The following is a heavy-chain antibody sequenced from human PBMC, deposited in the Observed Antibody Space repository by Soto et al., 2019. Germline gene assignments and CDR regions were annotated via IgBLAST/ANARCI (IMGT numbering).Heavy chain of an antibody. CDR3: AKKNPPGDCNKAWLDP. CDR2: IIPILGST. V-gene: IGHV1-69*01. J-gene: IGHJ5*02. Sequence: QVQLLQSGAELREPGSSVRVSCTPSGGTFVSSAFAWVRQAPGGKIEWMGGIIPILGSTKYAEKFLGRLTIRADASSRPGYLELSSLAFDDTAVYFCAKKNPPGDCNKAWLDPWGQGTLVTVST. CDR1: GGTFVSSA. D-gene: IGHD2-21*02.